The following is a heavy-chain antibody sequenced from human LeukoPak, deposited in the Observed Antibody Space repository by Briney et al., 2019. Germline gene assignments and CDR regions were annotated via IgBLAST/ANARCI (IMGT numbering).Heavy chain of an antibody. CDR3: ARRTYYDTRHFDF. V-gene: IGHV5-51*01. CDR2: IYPRDSNS. D-gene: IGHD3-22*01. CDR1: GYSFGSYW. Sequence: GESLKISCKGSGYSFGSYWIGWVRQMPGKGLEWMGIIYPRDSNSRYSPSFQGQVTISTDKSISTAYLQWSSLKASDTAIYYCARRTYYDTRHFDFWGQGTLVTVSS. J-gene: IGHJ4*02.